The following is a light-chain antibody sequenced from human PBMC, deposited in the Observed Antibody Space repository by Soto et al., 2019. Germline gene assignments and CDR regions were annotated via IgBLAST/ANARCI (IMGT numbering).Light chain of an antibody. CDR2: KDI. J-gene: IGLJ3*02. CDR1: ALPKRY. Sequence: SYELTQPPSVSVSPGQTARITCSGDALPKRYAYWYQQKPGQAPILIIYKDIERPSGIPGRFSGSTSGTTVTLTISGVQAEDEADYYCQSAERRGPKVFGGGTKVTVL. CDR3: QSAERRGPKV. V-gene: IGLV3-25*03.